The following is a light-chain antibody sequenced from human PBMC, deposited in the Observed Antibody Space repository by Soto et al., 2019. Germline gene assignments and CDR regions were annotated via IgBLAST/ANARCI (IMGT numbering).Light chain of an antibody. CDR3: AIWDDSVDGWV. V-gene: IGLV1-36*01. Sequence: QSVLTQPPSVSEAPGQRVTISCSGSNVGNKAVNWYQQLPGKAPKLLLYYDDMLSSGVSDRFSGSKSGTSASLAISGLQNDDDGDYYCAIWDDSVDGWVFGGGTMLTVL. CDR1: NVGNKA. J-gene: IGLJ3*02. CDR2: YDD.